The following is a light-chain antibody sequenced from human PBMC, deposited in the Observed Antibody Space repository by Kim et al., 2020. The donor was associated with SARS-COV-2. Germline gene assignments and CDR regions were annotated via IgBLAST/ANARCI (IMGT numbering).Light chain of an antibody. CDR1: QRVSNN. CDR3: QHYNNWPS. Sequence: AVSPGDRATLSCRASQRVSNNLAWYQQKPGQAPRLLIYGASTRATGIPARFSGSGSGTEFTLTISSLQSEDFAVYYCQHYNNWPSFGQGTRLEIK. V-gene: IGKV3-15*01. J-gene: IGKJ5*01. CDR2: GAS.